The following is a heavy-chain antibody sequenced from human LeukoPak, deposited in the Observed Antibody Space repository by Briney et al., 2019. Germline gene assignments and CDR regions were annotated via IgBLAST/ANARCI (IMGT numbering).Heavy chain of an antibody. V-gene: IGHV5-51*01. CDR2: IYPGDSDT. Sequence: GGSLKISCKGSGYSFTNYWIGWVRQMPGKGLEWVGIIYPGDSDTRYSPSFQGQVPLSADKSISTAYLQWRSLEASDAAMYYCARSYSSRLLHVCDMWGARTMVTVSS. CDR1: GYSFTNYW. J-gene: IGHJ3*02. D-gene: IGHD6-13*01. CDR3: ARSYSSRLLHVCDM.